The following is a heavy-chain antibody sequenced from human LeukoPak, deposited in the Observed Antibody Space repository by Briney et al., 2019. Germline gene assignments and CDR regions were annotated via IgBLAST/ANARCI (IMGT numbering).Heavy chain of an antibody. J-gene: IGHJ4*02. CDR3: ARGQGSSWYTY. CDR2: MNPNSGNT. CDR1: GYTFTSYD. D-gene: IGHD6-13*01. Sequence: ASVKVSCKASGYTFTSYDINWVRHAPGQGLERMGWMNPNSGNTGYAQEFQGRVTMTRNTSISTAYMQLSSLRSEDTAVYYCARGQGSSWYTYWGQGTLVTVSS. V-gene: IGHV1-8*01.